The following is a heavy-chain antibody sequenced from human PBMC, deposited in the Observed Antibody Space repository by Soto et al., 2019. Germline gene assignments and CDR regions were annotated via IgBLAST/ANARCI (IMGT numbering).Heavy chain of an antibody. CDR3: AREGPRPYYYYGMDV. V-gene: IGHV1-18*01. CDR1: GYTFSMSG. Sequence: QVQLVQSGAEVKKPGASVKVSCKSSGYTFSMSGISWVRQAPGQGLEWMGWISGYNGNTNYEQKFQDRVTMTTDTTTNTAYMELRSLRSDDTAVYYCAREGPRPYYYYGMDVWAKGPQSPSP. J-gene: IGHJ6*02. CDR2: ISGYNGNT.